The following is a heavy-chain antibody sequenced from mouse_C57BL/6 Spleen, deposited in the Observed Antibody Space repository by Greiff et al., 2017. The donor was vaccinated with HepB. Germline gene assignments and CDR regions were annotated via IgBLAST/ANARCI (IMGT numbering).Heavy chain of an antibody. V-gene: IGHV10-1*01. Sequence: DVHLVESGGGLVQPKGSLKLSCAASGFSFNTYAMNWVRQAPGKGLEWVARIRSKGNNYATYYADSVKDRFTISRDDSESMLYLQMNNLKTEDTAMYYGVRPYDYDWYFDVWGTGTTVTVSS. CDR1: GFSFNTYA. J-gene: IGHJ1*03. CDR3: VRPYDYDWYFDV. D-gene: IGHD2-4*01. CDR2: IRSKGNNYAT.